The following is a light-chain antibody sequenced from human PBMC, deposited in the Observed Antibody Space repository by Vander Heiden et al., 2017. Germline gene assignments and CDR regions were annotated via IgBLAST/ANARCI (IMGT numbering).Light chain of an antibody. CDR2: GAS. V-gene: IGKV3-20*01. J-gene: IGKJ2*01. Sequence: EFVLTPSPGTLSLSPGESATLPCRASQTVDKNYLVWYQQKHGQAPRLLIYGASTRDTGMPDRFSASGSGTDFTLTISRLEPEDFAVYYRQQYRSSPLYIFGQGTKLDIK. CDR3: QQYRSSPLYI. CDR1: QTVDKNY.